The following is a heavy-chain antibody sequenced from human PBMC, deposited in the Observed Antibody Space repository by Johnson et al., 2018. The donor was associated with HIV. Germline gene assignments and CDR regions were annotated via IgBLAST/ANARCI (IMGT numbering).Heavy chain of an antibody. CDR3: ASQVRGLWLGADAFDI. CDR1: GFTFDDYA. CDR2: ISWNSGSI. V-gene: IGHV3-9*01. D-gene: IGHD3-10*01. J-gene: IGHJ3*02. Sequence: EVQLVESGGGLVQPGRSLRLSCAASGFTFDDYAMHWVRQAPGKGLEWVSGISWNSGSIGYADSVKGRFTISRDNAKNSLYLQMNSLRAEDTALYYCASQVRGLWLGADAFDIWGQGTMVTVSS.